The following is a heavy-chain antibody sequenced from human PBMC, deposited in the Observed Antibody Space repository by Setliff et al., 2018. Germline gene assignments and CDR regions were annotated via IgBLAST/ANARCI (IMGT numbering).Heavy chain of an antibody. CDR2: IIPILGIA. D-gene: IGHD3-9*01. Sequence: GASVKVSCKASGGTFSSYAISWVRQAPGQGLEWMGGIIPILGIANYAQKFQGRVTITADKSTSTAYMELSSLRSEDTAVYYCATARGSDILTGKGHYYYGMDVWGQGTTVTVSS. J-gene: IGHJ6*02. CDR3: ATARGSDILTGKGHYYYGMDV. V-gene: IGHV1-69*10. CDR1: GGTFSSYA.